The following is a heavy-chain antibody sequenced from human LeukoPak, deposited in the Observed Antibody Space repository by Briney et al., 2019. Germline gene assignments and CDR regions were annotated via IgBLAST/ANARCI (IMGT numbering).Heavy chain of an antibody. CDR1: GYSISSGYY. V-gene: IGHV4-38-2*02. CDR3: ARLQANYDILAGYSMGGYFDY. J-gene: IGHJ4*02. D-gene: IGHD3-9*01. CDR2: IYHSGST. Sequence: SETLSLTCTVSGYSISSGYYWGWIRQPPGKGLEWIGSIYHSGSTYYNPSLKSRVTISVDTSKNQFSLKLSSVTAADTAVYYCARLQANYDILAGYSMGGYFDYWGQGTLVTVSS.